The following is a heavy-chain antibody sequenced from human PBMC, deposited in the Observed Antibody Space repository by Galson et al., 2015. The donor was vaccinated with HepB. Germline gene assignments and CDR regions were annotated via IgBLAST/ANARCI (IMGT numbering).Heavy chain of an antibody. V-gene: IGHV1-18*01. CDR3: ARTPDWGYFDY. Sequence: SVKVSCKASGYTFTNYGISWVRQAPGQGLEWLGWISAYNGNKNYAQKLQGRVTMTTDASTSTAYMELRSLRSDDTAVYYCARTPDWGYFDYWGQGTLITVSS. CDR2: ISAYNGNK. D-gene: IGHD7-27*01. CDR1: GYTFTNYG. J-gene: IGHJ4*02.